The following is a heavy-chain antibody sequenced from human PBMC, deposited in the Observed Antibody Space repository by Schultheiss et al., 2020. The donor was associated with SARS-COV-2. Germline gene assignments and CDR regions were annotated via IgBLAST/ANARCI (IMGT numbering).Heavy chain of an antibody. CDR1: GFTFSSYG. CDR2: ISYDGSNK. Sequence: GGSLRLSCAASGFTFSSYGMHWVRQAPGKGLEWVAVISYDGSNKYYADSVKGRFTISRDNSKNTVYLQVNTLRAEDTAVYYCAKSMRYGYGFDSWGQGTLVTVSS. CDR3: AKSMRYGYGFDS. D-gene: IGHD5-18*01. V-gene: IGHV3-30*18. J-gene: IGHJ4*02.